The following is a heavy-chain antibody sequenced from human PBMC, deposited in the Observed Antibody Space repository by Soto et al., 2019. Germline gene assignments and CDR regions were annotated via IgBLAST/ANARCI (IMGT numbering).Heavy chain of an antibody. V-gene: IGHV4-59*01. CDR2: IYYTGYT. J-gene: IGHJ4*02. D-gene: IGHD3-10*01. CDR3: ARVKWFGESGFDY. Sequence: QVQLQESGPGLVKPSETLSLTCTVSGGSISSYYWSWIRQPPGKGLAWIGYIYYTGYTNYNPSLKSRVPISVDTSKNQFSLNVSAVTAADTAVYYCARVKWFGESGFDYWGQGTLVTVSS. CDR1: GGSISSYY.